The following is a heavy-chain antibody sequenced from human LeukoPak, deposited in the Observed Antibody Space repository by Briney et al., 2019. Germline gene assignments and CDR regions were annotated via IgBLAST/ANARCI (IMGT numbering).Heavy chain of an antibody. J-gene: IGHJ4*02. CDR1: GYTFSSCA. D-gene: IGHD3-22*01. Sequence: ASVKVPCKASGYTFSSCAINWVRQAPGQGLEYMGWTDTKTGNPTYAQGFTGRFVFSLDTSVSTAYLQISSLKAEDAAVYYCAIHPSDSSGYFSYWGQGALVTVSS. CDR2: TDTKTGNP. V-gene: IGHV7-4-1*02. CDR3: AIHPSDSSGYFSY.